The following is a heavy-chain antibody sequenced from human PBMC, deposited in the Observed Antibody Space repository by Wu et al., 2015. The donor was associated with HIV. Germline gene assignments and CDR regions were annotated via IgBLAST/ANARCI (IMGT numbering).Heavy chain of an antibody. D-gene: IGHD3/OR15-3a*01. CDR3: AFHSLIFGFDR. CDR2: INPIISST. V-gene: IGHV1-46*01. J-gene: IGHJ5*02. CDR1: GYTFTSYY. Sequence: QVQLVQSGAEVKKPGASVKVSCKASGYTFTSYYIHWVRQAPGQGLEWMGLINPIISSTNYAQNFQGRVTMTRDTSTSTVYMELSSLRSEDTAVYYCAFHSLIFGFDRWGQGTLVTVSS.